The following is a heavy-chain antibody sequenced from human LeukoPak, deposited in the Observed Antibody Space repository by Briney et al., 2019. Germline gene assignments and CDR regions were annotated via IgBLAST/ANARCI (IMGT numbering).Heavy chain of an antibody. Sequence: GGSLRLSCTASGFSLTTNDMNGVRQAPGKGPEWVALIYISGITKYADSVQGRFTISRDNSKSTLYLQMNSLRAEDMAMYYCVERSPPYWGQGTLVTVSS. CDR3: VERSPPY. CDR1: GFSLTTND. CDR2: IYISGIT. J-gene: IGHJ4*02. V-gene: IGHV3-66*01. D-gene: IGHD1-1*01.